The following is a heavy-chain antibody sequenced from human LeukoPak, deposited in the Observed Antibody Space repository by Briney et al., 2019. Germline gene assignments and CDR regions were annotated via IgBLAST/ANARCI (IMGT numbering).Heavy chain of an antibody. CDR1: GGSISSYY. Sequence: PSETLSLTCTVSGGSISSYYWSWIRQPPGKGLEWIGYIYYSGSTNYNPSLKSRVTISVDTSKNQFSLKLSSVTAADTAVYYCARMSVLGYYDSSGYPNALDIWGQGTMVTVSS. V-gene: IGHV4-59*08. CDR2: IYYSGST. CDR3: ARMSVLGYYDSSGYPNALDI. J-gene: IGHJ3*02. D-gene: IGHD3-22*01.